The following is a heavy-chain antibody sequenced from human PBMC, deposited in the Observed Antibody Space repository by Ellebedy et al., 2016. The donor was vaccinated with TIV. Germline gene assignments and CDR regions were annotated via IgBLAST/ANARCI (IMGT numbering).Heavy chain of an antibody. CDR2: ILSDGIIK. J-gene: IGHJ4*02. V-gene: IGHV3-30*03. D-gene: IGHD2-15*01. CDR3: VRGQKVYSPFDY. Sequence: PGGSLRLSCVVSGFTFSSSAMHWVRQAPGKWLEWVAIILSDGIIKYSADSVKGRFTISRDKSKNTLYLQMDTLRIEDTALYYCVRGQKVYSPFDYWGQGTLVTVSS. CDR1: GFTFSSSA.